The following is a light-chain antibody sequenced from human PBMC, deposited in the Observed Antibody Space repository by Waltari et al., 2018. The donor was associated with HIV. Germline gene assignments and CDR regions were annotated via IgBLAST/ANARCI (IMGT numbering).Light chain of an antibody. CDR3: AAWDDYMEGHV. CDR2: NTY. J-gene: IGLJ2*01. Sequence: QSVLTQPPSASGTPGQTVTISCSGSSANIGTHTVNWYQQLPGTAPKLLIYNTYQRPSGVPDRVSGSQSGTSASLAISGLQSEDEADYYCAAWDDYMEGHVFGGGTKLTIL. V-gene: IGLV1-44*01. CDR1: SANIGTHT.